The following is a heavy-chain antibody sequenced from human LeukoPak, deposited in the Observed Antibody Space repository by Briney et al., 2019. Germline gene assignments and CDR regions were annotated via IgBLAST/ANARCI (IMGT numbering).Heavy chain of an antibody. CDR2: ISGSGGST. D-gene: IGHD2-15*01. J-gene: IGHJ4*02. V-gene: IGHV3-23*01. Sequence: GGSLRLSCAASGFTFSSYAMSWVRQAPGKGLEWVSAISGSGGSTYYADSVKGRFTISRDNSKNTLSLQMNSLRADDTAIYYCAKSCNSGNCYYNYWGQGTLVTVSS. CDR1: GFTFSSYA. CDR3: AKSCNSGNCYYNY.